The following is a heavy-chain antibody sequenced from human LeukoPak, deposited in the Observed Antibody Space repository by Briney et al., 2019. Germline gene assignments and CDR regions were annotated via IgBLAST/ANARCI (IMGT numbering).Heavy chain of an antibody. CDR2: INHSGST. CDR1: GGSFSGYY. Sequence: SETLSLTCAVYGGSFSGYYWSWIRQPPGKGLEWIGEINHSGSTNYNPSLKSRVTISVDTSKNQFSLKLSSVTAADTAVYYCARKNGSKNDYWGQGTLVTVSP. J-gene: IGHJ4*02. V-gene: IGHV4-34*01. CDR3: ARKNGSKNDY.